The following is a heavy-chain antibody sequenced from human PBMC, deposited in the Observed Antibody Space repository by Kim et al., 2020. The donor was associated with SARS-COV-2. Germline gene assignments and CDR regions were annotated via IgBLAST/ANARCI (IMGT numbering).Heavy chain of an antibody. D-gene: IGHD2-2*01. CDR2: IYYSGST. Sequence: SETLSLTCTVSGGSISSYYWSWIRQPPGKGLEWIGYIYYSGSTNYNPSLKSRVTISVDTSKNQFSLKLSSVTAADTAVYYCARLGYCSSTSCHRRDYYYYYGMDVWGQGTTVTVSS. J-gene: IGHJ6*02. CDR1: GGSISSYY. V-gene: IGHV4-59*13. CDR3: ARLGYCSSTSCHRRDYYYYYGMDV.